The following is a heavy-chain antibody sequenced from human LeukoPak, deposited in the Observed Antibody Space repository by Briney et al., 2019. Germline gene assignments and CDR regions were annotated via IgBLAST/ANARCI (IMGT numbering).Heavy chain of an antibody. D-gene: IGHD2-2*01. CDR1: GFTFSSYT. V-gene: IGHV3-7*01. J-gene: IGHJ6*03. Sequence: PGGSLRLSCAASGFTFSSYTMIWVRQAPGKGLEWVANIKEDGGEANYVGSVKGRFTVSRDNAKQSLYLQMNSLRVEDTAIYYCATRKCSISACRASSYRCMDDWGKGTTVTVSS. CDR3: ATRKCSISACRASSYRCMDD. CDR2: IKEDGGEA.